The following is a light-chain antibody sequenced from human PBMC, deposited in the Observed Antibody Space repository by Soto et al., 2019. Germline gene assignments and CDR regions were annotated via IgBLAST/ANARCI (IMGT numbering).Light chain of an antibody. CDR3: QHYYGFSRT. Sequence: DIQMTQSPSTLSGSVGDRVTITCRASQTISSWLAWYQQKPGKAPKLLIYAASSLQSGVPSRFSGSGAGTEFTLTINSLQPDDFATYYCQHYYGFSRTFGQGTKVDNK. V-gene: IGKV1-5*01. J-gene: IGKJ1*01. CDR1: QTISSW. CDR2: AAS.